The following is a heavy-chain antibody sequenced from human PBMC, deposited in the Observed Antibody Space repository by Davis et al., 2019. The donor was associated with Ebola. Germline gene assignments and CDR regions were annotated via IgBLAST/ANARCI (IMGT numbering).Heavy chain of an antibody. CDR2: ISGHNGNT. CDR3: ARATTVTTNYWYFDL. D-gene: IGHD4-17*01. V-gene: IGHV1-18*01. Sequence: ASVKVSCKAFGYSFISYGITWVRQAPGQGLEWLGWISGHNGNTKYAQKLQGRVTLTTDTSRSTAYMELRSLRSDDTAVYYCARATTVTTNYWYFDLWGRGTQVTVSS. CDR1: GYSFISYG. J-gene: IGHJ2*01.